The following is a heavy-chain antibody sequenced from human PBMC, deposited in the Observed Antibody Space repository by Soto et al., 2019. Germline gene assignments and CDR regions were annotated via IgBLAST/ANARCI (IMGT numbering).Heavy chain of an antibody. V-gene: IGHV1-69*13. CDR2: IIPIFGTA. CDR1: GGTFSSYA. J-gene: IGHJ4*02. Sequence: SVKVSFKASGGTFSSYAISWLRQAPGQGLEWMGGIIPIFGTANYAQKFQGRVTITADESTSTAYMELSSLRSEDTAVYYCARDHYDSSGYPFDYWGQGTLVTVSS. CDR3: ARDHYDSSGYPFDY. D-gene: IGHD3-22*01.